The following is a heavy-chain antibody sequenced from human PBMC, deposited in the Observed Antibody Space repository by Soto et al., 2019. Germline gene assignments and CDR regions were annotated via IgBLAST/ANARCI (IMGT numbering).Heavy chain of an antibody. D-gene: IGHD2-8*01. CDR3: AKELGRTCYYYGMDV. Sequence: GGSLRLSCAASGFTFSSYAMSWVRQTPRKGLEWVSAISGSGGSTYYADSVKGRFTISRDNSKNTLYLQMNSLRAEDTAVYYCAKELGRTCYYYGMDVWGQGTTVTVSS. CDR2: ISGSGGST. V-gene: IGHV3-23*01. CDR1: GFTFSSYA. J-gene: IGHJ6*02.